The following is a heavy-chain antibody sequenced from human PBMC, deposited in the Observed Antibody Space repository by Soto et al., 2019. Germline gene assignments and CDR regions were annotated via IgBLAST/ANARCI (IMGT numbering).Heavy chain of an antibody. CDR3: TTDRIPAAGCALDI. Sequence: EVQLVESGGGLVKPGGSLRLSCSASGFTFSNAWMSWVRQAPGKGLEWVGRIKSKTDGGTTDYAAPVKGRFTISRDDSKTTLCLQMNSLKTEDTAMYYCTTDRIPAAGCALDIWGHGTMVTVSS. CDR2: IKSKTDGGTT. J-gene: IGHJ3*02. V-gene: IGHV3-15*01. CDR1: GFTFSNAW. D-gene: IGHD6-13*01.